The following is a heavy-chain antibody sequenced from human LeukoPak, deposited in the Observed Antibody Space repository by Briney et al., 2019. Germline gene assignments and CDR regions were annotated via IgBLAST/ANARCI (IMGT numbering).Heavy chain of an antibody. D-gene: IGHD3-16*01. CDR2: INPNSGDT. CDR3: ATRGGSYRWGTGFDY. Sequence: ASVKVSCKASGYTLTGYCMHWVRQAPGQGREWMGWINPNSGDTKFAREFHCRVTMTTDTPISTAYMGLSRLRCVDTAVYYCATRGGSYRWGTGFDYWGQGTLVTVSS. J-gene: IGHJ4*02. V-gene: IGHV1-2*02. CDR1: GYTLTGYC.